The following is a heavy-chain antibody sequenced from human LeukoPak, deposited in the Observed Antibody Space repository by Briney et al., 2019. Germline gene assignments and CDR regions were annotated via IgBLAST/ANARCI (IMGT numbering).Heavy chain of an antibody. CDR3: ARDLSTIRYGSRKGYFDY. V-gene: IGHV1-46*01. Sequence: ASVKVSXKASGYTFTSYYMHWVRQAPGQGLEWMGIINPSGGSTSYAQKFQGRVTMTRDTSTSTVYMELSSLRSEDTAVYYCARDLSTIRYGSRKGYFDYWGQGTLVTVSS. J-gene: IGHJ4*02. CDR1: GYTFTSYY. CDR2: INPSGGST. D-gene: IGHD3-10*01.